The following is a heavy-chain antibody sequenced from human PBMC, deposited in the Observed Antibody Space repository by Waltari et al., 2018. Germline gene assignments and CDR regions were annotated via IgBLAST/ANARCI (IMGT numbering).Heavy chain of an antibody. CDR2: INVDGGYI. V-gene: IGHV3-74*01. Sequence: EVHLVESGGGLVQPGWSLRLPCAASGFSCGDYCLRWFRQVPGRGLEWVSRINVDGGYISYADSVRGRFTISRDNAESTVYLHLNNLRVDDTAVYFCARKGGTGYPYGPFYYDHWGQGTLVNVSS. CDR3: ARKGGTGYPYGPFYYDH. J-gene: IGHJ4*02. D-gene: IGHD3-9*01. CDR1: GFSCGDYC.